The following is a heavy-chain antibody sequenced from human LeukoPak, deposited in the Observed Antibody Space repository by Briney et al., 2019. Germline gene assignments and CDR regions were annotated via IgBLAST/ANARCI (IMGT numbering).Heavy chain of an antibody. CDR3: AKDREGRSRGGTGAFDI. Sequence: GGSLRLSCAASGFSFSSYAMSWVRQAPGKGLEWVSAISGSGTNTYYADSVRGRFTISRDSSKNTVYLQMNNLRAEDTAVYYCAKDREGRSRGGTGAFDIWGQGTMVTVSS. CDR2: ISGSGTNT. J-gene: IGHJ3*02. V-gene: IGHV3-23*01. D-gene: IGHD1-14*01. CDR1: GFSFSSYA.